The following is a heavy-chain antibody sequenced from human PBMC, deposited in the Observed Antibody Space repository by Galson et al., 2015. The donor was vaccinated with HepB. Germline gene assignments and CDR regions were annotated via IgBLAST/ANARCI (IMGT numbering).Heavy chain of an antibody. V-gene: IGHV3-23*01. CDR3: ALSPGGRWHIDY. CDR1: GSTFSNYG. D-gene: IGHD2-15*01. J-gene: IGHJ4*02. CDR2: ISGSGDST. Sequence: SLRLSCAASGSTFSNYGLTWVRQAPGKGLEYVSAISGSGDSTAYADSVKGRLTISRDNSKNTLFLHMNSLRVEDTAAYYCALSPGGRWHIDYWGQGTLVTVSS.